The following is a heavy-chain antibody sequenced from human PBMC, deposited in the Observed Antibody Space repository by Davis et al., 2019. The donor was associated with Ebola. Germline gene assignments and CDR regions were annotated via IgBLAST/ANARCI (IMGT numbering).Heavy chain of an antibody. J-gene: IGHJ6*02. Sequence: AASVKVSCKASGYTFTSYYMHWVRQAPGQALEWMGIINPSGGSTSYAQKFQGRVTMTRDTSTSTVYMELSSLRSEDTAVYYCAREEIVVVATNPSPYYYYGMDVWGQGTTVTVSS. CDR1: GYTFTSYY. V-gene: IGHV1-46*03. CDR3: AREEIVVVATNPSPYYYYGMDV. CDR2: INPSGGST. D-gene: IGHD2-15*01.